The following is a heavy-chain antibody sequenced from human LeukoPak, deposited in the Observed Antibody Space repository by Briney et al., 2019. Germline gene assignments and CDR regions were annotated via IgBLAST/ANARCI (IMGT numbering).Heavy chain of an antibody. D-gene: IGHD5-18*01. Sequence: SETLSLTCTVSGGSISSSSYYWGWIRQPPGKGLEWIGSIYYSGSTYYNPYLKSRVTISVDTSKNQFSLKLSSVTAADTAVYYRARVAGPYSYDLFDYWGQGTLVTVSS. V-gene: IGHV4-39*07. CDR3: ARVAGPYSYDLFDY. J-gene: IGHJ4*02. CDR1: GGSISSSSYY. CDR2: IYYSGST.